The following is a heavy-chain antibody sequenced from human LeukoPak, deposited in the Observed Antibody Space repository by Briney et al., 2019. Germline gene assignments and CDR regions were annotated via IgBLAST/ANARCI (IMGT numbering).Heavy chain of an antibody. CDR2: TYYRSKWFN. CDR1: GDSVSSNSAA. D-gene: IGHD6-19*01. CDR3: ARCGSGCDS. V-gene: IGHV6-1*01. J-gene: IGHJ5*01. Sequence: SQTLSLTCAISGDSVSSNSAAWNWIRQSPPRGLEWLGRTYYRSKWFNDYAVSVKSRITINPDTSKNQFSLQLNSLTPDNTAVYYCARCGSGCDSWGQGTLVTVSS.